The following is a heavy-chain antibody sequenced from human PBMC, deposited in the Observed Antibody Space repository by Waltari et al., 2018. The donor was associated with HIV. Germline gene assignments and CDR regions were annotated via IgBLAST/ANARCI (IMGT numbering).Heavy chain of an antibody. CDR3: ATGGGTTSIQLYDLDV. J-gene: IGHJ6*02. D-gene: IGHD1-26*01. Sequence: QVQLIQSGAEVKKPGASVKVSCKVFGYTLTELSMHWVRQAPGKGLEWMGGCGPEDDATIYAQKFQGRVTMTEDTSTDSAYMELSSLTSEDTAVYYCATGGGTTSIQLYDLDVWGQGTTVTVSS. V-gene: IGHV1-24*01. CDR2: CGPEDDAT. CDR1: GYTLTELS.